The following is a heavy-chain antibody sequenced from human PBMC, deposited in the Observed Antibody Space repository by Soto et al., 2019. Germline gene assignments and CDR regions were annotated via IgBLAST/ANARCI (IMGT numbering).Heavy chain of an antibody. CDR2: ISGSGGST. CDR1: GFTFSSYA. Sequence: GGFLRLSCAASGFTFSSYAMSWVRQAAGKGLEWVSAISGSGGSTYYADSVKGRFTISRDNSKNTLYLQMNSLRAEDTAVYYRAKDLGARGVDDYWGQGTLVTVSS. V-gene: IGHV3-23*01. CDR3: AKDLGARGVDDY. J-gene: IGHJ4*02. D-gene: IGHD3-10*01.